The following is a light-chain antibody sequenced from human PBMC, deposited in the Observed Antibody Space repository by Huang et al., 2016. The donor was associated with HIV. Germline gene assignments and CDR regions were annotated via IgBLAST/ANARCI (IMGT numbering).Light chain of an antibody. CDR2: GAS. CDR1: QSVSSN. CDR3: QQNNNWPPLFT. Sequence: EIVMTQSPATLSVSPGERATLSCRASQSVSSNLAWYQQKPGQAPRLLIYGASTRATGIPVRFSGSGSGTEFTLTISILKSEDFAVYDCQQNNNWPPLFTFGPGTRVDIK. J-gene: IGKJ3*01. V-gene: IGKV3-15*01.